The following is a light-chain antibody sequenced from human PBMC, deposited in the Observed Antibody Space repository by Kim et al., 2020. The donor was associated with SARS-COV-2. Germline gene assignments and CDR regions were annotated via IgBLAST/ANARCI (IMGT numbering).Light chain of an antibody. Sequence: LSVSPGERATLSCRASQSVGSHLAWYQHKPGQAPRLLIYASSIRATGVPARLSGSGSGTEFTLTISSPQSEDFAVYHCQQYYDWYSFGQGTKLEIK. CDR3: QQYYDWYS. CDR2: ASS. CDR1: QSVGSH. V-gene: IGKV3-15*01. J-gene: IGKJ2*03.